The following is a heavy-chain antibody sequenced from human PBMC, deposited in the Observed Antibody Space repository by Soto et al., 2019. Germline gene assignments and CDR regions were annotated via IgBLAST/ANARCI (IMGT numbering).Heavy chain of an antibody. CDR1: GGSVTTDVFH. Sequence: QVQLQESGPGLVKPSETLSLTCTVSGGSVTTDVFHWNWIRQHPGKGLEWIGYISHNGRTYYNPCLGGRLSFSLDTSKNLFSLRLTSVTAADTAIYYCARHLSGDYPNSRWFDPWGQGTLVTVSA. V-gene: IGHV4-31*03. CDR3: ARHLSGDYPNSRWFDP. J-gene: IGHJ5*02. CDR2: ISHNGRT. D-gene: IGHD4-17*01.